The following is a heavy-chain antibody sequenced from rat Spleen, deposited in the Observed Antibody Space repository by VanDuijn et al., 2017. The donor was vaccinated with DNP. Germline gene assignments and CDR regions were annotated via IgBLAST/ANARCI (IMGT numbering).Heavy chain of an antibody. CDR2: ITSGAGTT. D-gene: IGHD1-4*01. V-gene: IGHV5-27*01. Sequence: EVQLVESGGGLVQPGGSLRLSCVASGFTFRDFYMAWVRHVPGKGLEWIASITSGAGTTSYPDSVKGRFTVSRDDARNTLYLQMDSLRSEDTATYYCTRGKNYALDAWGQGTSVTVSS. CDR3: TRGKNYALDA. J-gene: IGHJ4*01. CDR1: GFTFRDFY.